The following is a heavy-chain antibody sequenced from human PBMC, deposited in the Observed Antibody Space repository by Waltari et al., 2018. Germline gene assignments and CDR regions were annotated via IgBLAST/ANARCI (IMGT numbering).Heavy chain of an antibody. J-gene: IGHJ4*02. CDR1: GDSMSSTYW. CDR2: VHGSGKT. V-gene: IGHV4-4*02. CDR3: GRDRGRGLYLDS. D-gene: IGHD2-15*01. Sequence: QLQQSGPGLVKPSGTLSLTCAVSGDSMSSTYWWSWGRQSPGKGLEWIGQVHGSGKTNYNPSFASRVSVTLHTSANQFSLRVTSATAADTAVYYCGRDRGRGLYLDSWGQGTLVTVSP.